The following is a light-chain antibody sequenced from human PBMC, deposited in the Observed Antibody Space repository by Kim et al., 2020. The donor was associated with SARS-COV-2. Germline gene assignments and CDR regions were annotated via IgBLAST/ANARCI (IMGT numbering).Light chain of an antibody. CDR2: DVS. V-gene: IGLV2-14*03. CDR3: SSYTSSSTLYV. J-gene: IGLJ1*01. Sequence: QCITISCTGTSSDVGGYNYVSGYQQHPGKAPKLMIYDVSNRPSGVSNRFSGSKSGNTASLTISGLQAEDEADYYCSSYTSSSTLYVFGTGTKVTVL. CDR1: SSDVGGYNY.